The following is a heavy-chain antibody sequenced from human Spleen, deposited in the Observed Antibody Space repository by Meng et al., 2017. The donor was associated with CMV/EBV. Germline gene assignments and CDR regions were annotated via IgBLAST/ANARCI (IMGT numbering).Heavy chain of an antibody. J-gene: IGHJ4*02. CDR3: AIDVADVTTFGGVIVSPDN. D-gene: IGHD3-16*02. CDR2: ISSSGNYI. CDR1: GFMFSSYT. Sequence: GESLKISCAASGFMFSSYTMHWVRQTPGKGLEWVSSISSSGNYIYYADSLKGRFTISRDNAKNSLYLQMNSLRAEETAVYYCAIDVADVTTFGGVIVSPDNWGQGTLVTVSS. V-gene: IGHV3-21*01.